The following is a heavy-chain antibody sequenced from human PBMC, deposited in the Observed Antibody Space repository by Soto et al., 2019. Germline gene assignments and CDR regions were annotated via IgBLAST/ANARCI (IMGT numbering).Heavy chain of an antibody. V-gene: IGHV3-74*01. CDR3: AKDAVATSIDY. CDR2: IKSDGSIT. D-gene: IGHD5-12*01. Sequence: PVVALRISGSNPGFTFRSYWRHSVRQAPGRGLVWVSRIKSDGSITTYADSVKGRFTISRDNAKNTLYLQMNSLRVEDTAVYYCAKDAVATSIDYWGQGTLVTVSS. J-gene: IGHJ4*02. CDR1: GFTFRSYW.